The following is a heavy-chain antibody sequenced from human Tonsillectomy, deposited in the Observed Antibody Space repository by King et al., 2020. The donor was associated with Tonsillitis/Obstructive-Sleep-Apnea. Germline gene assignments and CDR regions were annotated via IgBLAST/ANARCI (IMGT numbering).Heavy chain of an antibody. Sequence: VQLQQSGPGLVKPSQTFSLTCAISGDSVSSSNVAWNWIRQSPSRGLEWLGRTYYRSKWYNDYAASVKSRITISPDTSKNQFSLQMNSVTPEDTAVYYCARSLGRAGWFDPWGQGTLVTVSS. CDR2: TYYRSKWYN. V-gene: IGHV6-1*01. CDR1: GDSVSSSNVA. J-gene: IGHJ5*02. D-gene: IGHD7-27*01. CDR3: ARSLGRAGWFDP.